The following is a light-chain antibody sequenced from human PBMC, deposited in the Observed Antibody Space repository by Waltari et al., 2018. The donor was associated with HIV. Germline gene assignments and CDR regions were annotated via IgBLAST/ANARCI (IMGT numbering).Light chain of an antibody. V-gene: IGKV3-11*01. CDR1: QSVNTY. CDR2: DAS. CDR3: QQRSNWPPEIT. Sequence: EIVLTQSPATLSLSPGERATLSCRASQSVNTYLAWYQQKPGQAPRLLINDASNRATGIPARFSGSWSGTDFTLTISSLEPEDFAVYYCQQRSNWPPEITFGQGTRLEIK. J-gene: IGKJ5*01.